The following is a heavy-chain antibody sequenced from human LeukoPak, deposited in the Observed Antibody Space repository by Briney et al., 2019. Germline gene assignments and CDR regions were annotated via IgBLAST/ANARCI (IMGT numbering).Heavy chain of an antibody. CDR3: AKDPATVTTNLDYFDY. CDR2: IKSDGSNI. Sequence: PGGSLRLSCAASGFTFSSYWMHWVRQAPGKGLVWVSNIKSDGSNINYADSVKGRFTISRDNAKNTLYLQMNSLRAEDAAVYYCAKDPATVTTNLDYFDYWGQGTLVTVSS. D-gene: IGHD4-17*01. CDR1: GFTFSSYW. J-gene: IGHJ4*02. V-gene: IGHV3-74*01.